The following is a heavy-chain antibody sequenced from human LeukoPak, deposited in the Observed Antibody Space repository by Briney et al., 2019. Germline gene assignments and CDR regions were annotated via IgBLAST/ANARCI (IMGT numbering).Heavy chain of an antibody. D-gene: IGHD2-15*01. V-gene: IGHV1-18*01. J-gene: IGHJ5*02. CDR2: ISAYNGNT. Sequence: ASVKVSCKASGYTFTGYGISWVRQAPGQGLEWMGWISAYNGNTNYAQKFQGRVTMTRDTSITTAYMELSSLRYDDTAVYYCASPCSGGNCYGWFDPWGQGTLVTVSS. CDR1: GYTFTGYG. CDR3: ASPCSGGNCYGWFDP.